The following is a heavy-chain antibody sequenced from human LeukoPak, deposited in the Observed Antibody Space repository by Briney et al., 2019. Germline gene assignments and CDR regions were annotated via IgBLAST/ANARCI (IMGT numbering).Heavy chain of an antibody. D-gene: IGHD3-9*01. V-gene: IGHV1-69*13. Sequence: GASVKVSCKASGGTFSSYIITWVRQAPGQGLEWMGRIIPIFVTPDYAQKFQGRVTITADESTSAAYMELSRLRFEDTAVYYCARQGYTNNLGGYFGDKDDGFDLWGQGTMVTVSS. CDR3: ARQGYTNNLGGYFGDKDDGFDL. CDR1: GGTFSSYI. CDR2: IIPIFVTP. J-gene: IGHJ3*01.